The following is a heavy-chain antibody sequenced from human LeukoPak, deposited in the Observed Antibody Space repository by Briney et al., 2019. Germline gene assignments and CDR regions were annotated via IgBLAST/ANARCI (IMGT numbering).Heavy chain of an antibody. Sequence: GGSLRLSCAASGFTFSSYAMNWVRQAPGKGLEWVSAISGSGANTYYADSLKGRFTISRDNSKNTLYLQMNSLRAEDTAVYYCAKSSPPPLRYWGQGTLVTVSS. V-gene: IGHV3-23*01. J-gene: IGHJ4*02. CDR1: GFTFSSYA. CDR3: AKSSPPPLRY. CDR2: ISGSGANT.